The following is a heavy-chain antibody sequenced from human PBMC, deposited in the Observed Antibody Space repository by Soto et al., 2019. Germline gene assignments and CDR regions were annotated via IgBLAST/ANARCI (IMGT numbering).Heavy chain of an antibody. Sequence: QVQLVQSGADVKKPGASVKVSCKASGYTFTDFHVHWVRQAPGQGLEWMGSINPNSGDTASAQKFQARVTMATDRSINTVYMELSRLKSDDTAVYYCARHRFSSGSAYFDYWGQGTLVTVSS. CDR1: GYTFTDFH. J-gene: IGHJ4*02. CDR3: ARHRFSSGSAYFDY. CDR2: INPNSGDT. V-gene: IGHV1-2*02. D-gene: IGHD3-22*01.